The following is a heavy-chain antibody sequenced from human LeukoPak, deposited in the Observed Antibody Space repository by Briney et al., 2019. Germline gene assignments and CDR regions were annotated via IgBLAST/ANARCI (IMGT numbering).Heavy chain of an antibody. J-gene: IGHJ4*02. CDR3: ARSGIGTRGVPCD. D-gene: IGHD1-1*01. CDR1: GYTFTSYD. V-gene: IGHV7-4-1*02. CDR2: INTNTGNP. Sequence: GASVKVSCKASGYTFTSYDINWVRQATGQGLEWMGWINTNTGNPTYAQGFTGRFVFSLDTSVSTAYLQISSLKAEDTAVYYCARSGIGTRGVPCDWGQGTLVTVSS.